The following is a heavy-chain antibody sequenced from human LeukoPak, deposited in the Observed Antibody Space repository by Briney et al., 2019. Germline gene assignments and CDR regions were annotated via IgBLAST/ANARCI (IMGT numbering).Heavy chain of an antibody. Sequence: PSETLTLTCTVSGGSIIHYHWSWIRQPPGKGLQWLGHIYYNGTTNYNPSLESRVTMSVDTSKNQFSLKLTSVTAADTAVYSCARGPPILHFYERVDAFDLWGQGTMVTVSA. J-gene: IGHJ3*01. D-gene: IGHD3-3*02. CDR3: ARGPPILHFYERVDAFDL. CDR1: GGSIIHYH. CDR2: IYYNGTT. V-gene: IGHV4-59*01.